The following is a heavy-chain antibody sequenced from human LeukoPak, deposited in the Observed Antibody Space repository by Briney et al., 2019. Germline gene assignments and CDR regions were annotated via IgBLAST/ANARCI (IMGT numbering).Heavy chain of an antibody. V-gene: IGHV3-49*04. Sequence: GGSLRLSCTASGFTFCEYPMSWVRQAPGTGLEWVGFIGSKAYGGTTEYAASVKGRFTISRDDSKSIAYLQVNSLKTEDTAVYYCTRVFGNYVDYYYMDVWGKGTTVTVSS. CDR2: IGSKAYGGTT. J-gene: IGHJ6*03. CDR1: GFTFCEYP. CDR3: TRVFGNYVDYYYMDV. D-gene: IGHD4-11*01.